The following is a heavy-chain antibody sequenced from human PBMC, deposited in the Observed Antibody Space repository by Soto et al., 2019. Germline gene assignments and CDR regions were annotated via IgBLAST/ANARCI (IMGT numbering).Heavy chain of an antibody. CDR1: GFTFSSYG. Sequence: GGSLRLSCAASGFTFSSYGMHWVRQAPGKGLEWVAVIWYDGSNKYYADSVKGRFTISRDNSKNTLYLQMNSLRAEDTAVYYCARAFQRYYMDVWGKGTTVTVSS. J-gene: IGHJ6*03. V-gene: IGHV3-33*01. CDR3: ARAFQRYYMDV. D-gene: IGHD3-16*01. CDR2: IWYDGSNK.